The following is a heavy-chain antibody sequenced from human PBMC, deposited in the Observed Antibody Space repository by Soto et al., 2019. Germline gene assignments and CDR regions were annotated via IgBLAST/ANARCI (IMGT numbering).Heavy chain of an antibody. CDR2: IYWHDDK. D-gene: IGHD6-13*01. CDR3: AHRGGAAVGLYYFDY. Sequence: GPTRVNATQPLTLTCTFSGFSLSTTVVGVSWIRQPPGKALEWLALIYWHDDKRYSPSLKSRLTITKDTSKNQVVLTMTNMDPVDTATYYCAHRGGAAVGLYYFDYWGQGALVTVSS. V-gene: IGHV2-5*01. J-gene: IGHJ4*02. CDR1: GFSLSTTVVG.